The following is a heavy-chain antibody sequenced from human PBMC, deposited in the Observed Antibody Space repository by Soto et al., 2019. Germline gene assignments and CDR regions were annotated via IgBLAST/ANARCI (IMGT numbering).Heavy chain of an antibody. D-gene: IGHD5-12*01. Sequence: SETLSLTCTVSGGSISSSSYYWGWIRQPPGKGLEWIGSIYYSGSTYYNPSLKSRVTISVDTSKNQFSLKLSSVTAADTAVYYCASPSAGYDFKGGLYYFDYWGQGTLVTVSS. CDR2: IYYSGST. CDR1: GGSISSSSYY. CDR3: ASPSAGYDFKGGLYYFDY. V-gene: IGHV4-39*01. J-gene: IGHJ4*02.